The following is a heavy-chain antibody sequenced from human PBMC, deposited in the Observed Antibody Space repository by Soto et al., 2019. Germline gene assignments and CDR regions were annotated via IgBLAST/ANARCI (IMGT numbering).Heavy chain of an antibody. V-gene: IGHV1-69*01. J-gene: IGHJ5*02. CDR3: ATPNFYYEPRGYNAPKGTSFGP. Sequence: QEQLVQSGAEVKKPGSSVKVSCKASGGTFSSNGISWVRQAPGQGLEWMGGITPIFVTAKYAQKSQGRVKLPADESTNTAYLEVSGLRSQDTAVYYCATPNFYYEPRGYNAPKGTSFGPWGQGSLVTVSS. D-gene: IGHD3-22*01. CDR2: ITPIFVTA. CDR1: GGTFSSNG.